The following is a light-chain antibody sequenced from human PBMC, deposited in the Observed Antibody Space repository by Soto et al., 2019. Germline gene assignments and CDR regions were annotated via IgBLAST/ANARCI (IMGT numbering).Light chain of an antibody. CDR2: SAS. CDR3: LQHNTYPVT. Sequence: DIQMTQSPSSLSASVGDRVTITCRASQGIGTDLGWYRQKPGKAPDLLIYSASTLQSGVPSRFSGSGSGTEFTLTISSLQPEDFATYYCLQHNTYPVTFGQGTKVDIK. J-gene: IGKJ1*01. V-gene: IGKV1-17*01. CDR1: QGIGTD.